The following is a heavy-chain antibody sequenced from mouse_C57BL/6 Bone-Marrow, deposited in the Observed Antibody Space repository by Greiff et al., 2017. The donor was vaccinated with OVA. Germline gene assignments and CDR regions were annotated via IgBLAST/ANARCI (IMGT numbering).Heavy chain of an antibody. V-gene: IGHV5-4*01. J-gene: IGHJ3*01. CDR1: GFTFSSYA. CDR3: ARDPYDYPWFAY. D-gene: IGHD2-4*01. Sequence: EVKLVESGGGLVKPGGSLKLSCAASGFTFSSYAMSWVRQTPEKRLEWVATISDGGSYTYYPDNVKGRFTISRDNAKNNLYLQMSHLKSEDTAMYYCARDPYDYPWFAYWGQGTLVTVSA. CDR2: ISDGGSYT.